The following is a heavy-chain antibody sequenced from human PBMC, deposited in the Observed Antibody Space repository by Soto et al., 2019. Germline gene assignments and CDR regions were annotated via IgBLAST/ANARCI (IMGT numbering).Heavy chain of an antibody. D-gene: IGHD3-9*01. CDR2: ISYDGSNK. Sequence: GGSLRLSCAASGFTFSSYAMHWVRQAPGKGLEWVAVISYDGSNKYYADSVKGRFTISRDNSKNTLYLQMNSLRAEDTAVYYCARDPYGILTGYYTFDYWGQGTLVTVSS. CDR1: GFTFSSYA. CDR3: ARDPYGILTGYYTFDY. J-gene: IGHJ4*02. V-gene: IGHV3-30-3*01.